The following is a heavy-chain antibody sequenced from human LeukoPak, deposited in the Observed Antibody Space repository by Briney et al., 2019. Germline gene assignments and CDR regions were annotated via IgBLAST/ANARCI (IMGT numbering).Heavy chain of an antibody. CDR2: IKEDGSEE. CDR3: ASLIPEAGRPCDY. CDR1: GFTFSNSW. J-gene: IGHJ4*02. D-gene: IGHD6-13*01. Sequence: TGGSLRLSCAASGFTFSNSWMTWVRQAPGKGLEWVAYIKEDGSEEHYVGSVKGRFTISRDNAKNSLYLQVNSLRAEDTAVYYCASLIPEAGRPCDYWGQGTRVTVSS. V-gene: IGHV3-7*01.